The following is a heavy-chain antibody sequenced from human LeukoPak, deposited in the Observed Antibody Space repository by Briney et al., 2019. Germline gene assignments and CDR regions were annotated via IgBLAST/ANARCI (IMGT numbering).Heavy chain of an antibody. CDR2: INPNSGGT. J-gene: IGHJ6*03. CDR3: ARAPSAMVTYYYYYMDV. V-gene: IGHV1-2*02. Sequence: ASVKVSCKASGYTFTGYYMHWVRQAPGQGLEWMGWINPNSGGTNYAQKFQGRVTMTRDTSISTAYMELSRLRSDDTAVYYCARAPSAMVTYYYYYMDVWGKGTTVTVSS. D-gene: IGHD5-18*01. CDR1: GYTFTGYY.